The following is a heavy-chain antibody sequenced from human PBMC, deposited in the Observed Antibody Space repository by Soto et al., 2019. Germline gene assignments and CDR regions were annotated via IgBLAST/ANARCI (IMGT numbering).Heavy chain of an antibody. CDR2: IYYSGST. Sequence: PSETLSLTCTVSGGSISSYYWSWIRQPPGKGLEWIGYIYYSGSTNYNPSLKSRVTISVDTSKNQFSLKLSSVTAADTAVYYCARSPRTDCSGGSCYSGGPPHFDYWGQGTLVTVSS. CDR1: GGSISSYY. CDR3: ARSPRTDCSGGSCYSGGPPHFDY. D-gene: IGHD2-15*01. V-gene: IGHV4-59*01. J-gene: IGHJ4*02.